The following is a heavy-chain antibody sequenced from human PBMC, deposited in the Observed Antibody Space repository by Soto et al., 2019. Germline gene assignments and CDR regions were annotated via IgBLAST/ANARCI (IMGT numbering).Heavy chain of an antibody. CDR1: GFTFSSYV. J-gene: IGHJ6*02. V-gene: IGHV3-33*01. CDR3: ASLSYDSSGYHYYGMDV. CDR2: IWYDGSNK. Sequence: GGSLRLSCAASGFTFSSYVMHGVRQAPGKGLEWVAVIWYDGSNKYYADSVKGRFTISRDNSKNTLYLQMNSLRAEDTAVYYCASLSYDSSGYHYYGMDVWGQGTTVTVSS. D-gene: IGHD3-22*01.